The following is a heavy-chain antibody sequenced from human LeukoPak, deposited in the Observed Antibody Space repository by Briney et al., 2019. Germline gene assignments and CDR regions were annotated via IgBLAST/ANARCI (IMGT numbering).Heavy chain of an antibody. CDR3: AKEPSGT. V-gene: IGHV3-43D*03. CDR2: ITWDGGST. D-gene: IGHD3-10*01. CDR1: GFTFGEYG. J-gene: IGHJ5*02. Sequence: HAGGSLRLSCVGSGFTFGEYGMHWVRQVPGKGLEWVSHITWDGGSTYYAGSVKGRFTISRDNSKNSLYLQMNSLRAEDTAIYYCAKEPSGTWGQGTLVTVSS.